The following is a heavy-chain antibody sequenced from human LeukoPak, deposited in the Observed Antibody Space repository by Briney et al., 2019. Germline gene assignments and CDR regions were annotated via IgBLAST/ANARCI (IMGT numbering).Heavy chain of an antibody. CDR1: GGSISSYY. J-gene: IGHJ3*02. D-gene: IGHD6-13*01. CDR3: ARDYWGSSWYGGAFDI. V-gene: IGHV4-59*01. CDR2: IYYSGST. Sequence: SETLSLTCTVSGGSISSYYWSWIRQPPGKGLEWIGYIYYSGSTNYNPSLKSRVTISVDTSKNQFSLKLSSVTAADTAVYYCARDYWGSSWYGGAFDIWGQETMVTVSS.